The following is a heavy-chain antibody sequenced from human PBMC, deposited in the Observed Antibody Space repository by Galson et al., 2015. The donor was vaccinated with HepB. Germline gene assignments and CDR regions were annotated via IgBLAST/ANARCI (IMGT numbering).Heavy chain of an antibody. CDR3: VKGRYRGYELEY. D-gene: IGHD5-12*01. CDR1: GFTFSSYS. J-gene: IGHJ4*02. Sequence: SLRLSCAASGFTFSSYSMSWVRQAPGKGLQWVSGISSSGGFTYYADSVKGRFTISRDNSKNTLYLQLNSLKSEDTAIYYCVKGRYRGYELEYWGQGTLVTVSS. V-gene: IGHV3-23*01. CDR2: ISSSGGFT.